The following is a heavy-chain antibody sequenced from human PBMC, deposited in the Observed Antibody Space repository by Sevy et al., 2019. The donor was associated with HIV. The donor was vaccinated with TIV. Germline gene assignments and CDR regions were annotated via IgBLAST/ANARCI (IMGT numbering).Heavy chain of an antibody. V-gene: IGHV3-74*01. CDR3: VKDGHYVRYYFDY. D-gene: IGHD3-16*01. Sequence: GGSLRLSCAASGFTFSYYWMHWVRQAPGKGLVWVSRINGDGSVANYADSVKGRFTISRDNAKNTLYLQMNSLRDEDTALYYYVKDGHYVRYYFDYWGQGTPVTVSS. CDR2: INGDGSVA. J-gene: IGHJ4*02. CDR1: GFTFSYYW.